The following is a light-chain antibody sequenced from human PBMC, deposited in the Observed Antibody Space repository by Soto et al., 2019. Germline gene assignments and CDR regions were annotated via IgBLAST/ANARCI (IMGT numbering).Light chain of an antibody. V-gene: IGKV1-9*01. CDR1: QGIGTY. J-gene: IGKJ1*01. Sequence: IQLTQSPSSLSASVGDRVTVTCRASQGIGTYLVWYQQKSGKAPTVLIYASSTLQTGVPSRFRGSGSGTDFPLPISRLHPEDVETYYCQQVDSYPRTFGQGTKVDIK. CDR3: QQVDSYPRT. CDR2: ASS.